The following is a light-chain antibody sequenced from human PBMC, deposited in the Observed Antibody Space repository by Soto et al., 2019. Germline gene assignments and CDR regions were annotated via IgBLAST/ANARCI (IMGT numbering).Light chain of an antibody. CDR3: SSYTTTNTLYV. Sequence: QSALTQPASVSGSPGQSITVPCTGTNSDVGGYNYVSWYQHHPGKAPKLMIYEVFNRPSGVSSRFSGSKSGSTASLTISGLQAEDEADYYCSSYTTTNTLYVFGTGTTVT. CDR2: EVF. V-gene: IGLV2-14*01. J-gene: IGLJ1*01. CDR1: NSDVGGYNY.